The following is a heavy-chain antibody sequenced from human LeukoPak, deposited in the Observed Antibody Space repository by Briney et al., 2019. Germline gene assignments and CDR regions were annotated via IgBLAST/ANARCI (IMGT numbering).Heavy chain of an antibody. J-gene: IGHJ4*02. CDR2: IYTSGLI. CDR1: GGSISGYH. Sequence: SETLSLTCTVSGGSISGYHWTWIRQPAGKGLEWIGRIYTSGLINYNPSLKSRVTISVDTSENQSSLRLSSVTAADTAVYYCGRDGALAGTAIDSWGQGILVTVSS. V-gene: IGHV4-4*07. CDR3: GRDGALAGTAIDS. D-gene: IGHD6-19*01.